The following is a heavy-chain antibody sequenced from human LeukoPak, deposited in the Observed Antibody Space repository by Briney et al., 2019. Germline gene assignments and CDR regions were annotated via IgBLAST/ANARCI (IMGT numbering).Heavy chain of an antibody. CDR2: IGTAGDT. J-gene: IGHJ4*02. CDR1: GFTFSDYD. D-gene: IGHD6-19*01. Sequence: GGSLRLSCAASGFTFSDYDMYWVRQSTGKGLEWVSAIGTAGDTYYPGSVKGRFTISRDNSKNTLYLQMNSLRAEDTAVYYCAKVAWAVAEGYFDYWGQGTLVTVSS. V-gene: IGHV3-13*01. CDR3: AKVAWAVAEGYFDY.